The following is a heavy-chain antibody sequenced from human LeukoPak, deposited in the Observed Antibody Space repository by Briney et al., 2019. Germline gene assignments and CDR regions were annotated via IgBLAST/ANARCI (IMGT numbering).Heavy chain of an antibody. D-gene: IGHD4-11*01. CDR1: GFTFSSYW. J-gene: IGHJ4*02. CDR3: ARSNHGCHDY. CDR2: INNDGSST. Sequence: GGSLRLSCAASGFTFSSYWMHWVRQAPGKGLVWVSRINNDGSSTPYADSVKGRFTISRDNAKNTLYLQMNSLRAEDAAVYYCARSNHGCHDYWGQGTLVTVSS. V-gene: IGHV3-74*01.